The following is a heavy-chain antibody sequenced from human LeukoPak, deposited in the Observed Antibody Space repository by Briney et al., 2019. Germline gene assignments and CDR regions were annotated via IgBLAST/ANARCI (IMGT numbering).Heavy chain of an antibody. V-gene: IGHV4-59*01. D-gene: IGHD6-13*01. J-gene: IGHJ6*03. CDR2: IYYSGST. Sequence: NPSETLSLTCTVSGGSISSYYWSWIRQPPGKGLEWIGYIYYSGSTNYNPSLKSRVTISVDTSKNQFSLKLSSVTAADTAVYYCARGIAAAGIRYYYYYMDVWGKETTVTVSS. CDR3: ARGIAAAGIRYYYYYMDV. CDR1: GGSISSYY.